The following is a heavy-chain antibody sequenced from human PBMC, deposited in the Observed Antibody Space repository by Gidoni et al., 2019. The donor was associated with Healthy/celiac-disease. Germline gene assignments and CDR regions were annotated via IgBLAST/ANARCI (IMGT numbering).Heavy chain of an antibody. J-gene: IGHJ4*02. V-gene: IGHV3-64D*06. D-gene: IGHD6-19*01. CDR3: VKDRVSSGWHFDY. CDR1: GFTFSSYA. CDR2: MSSNGGSK. Sequence: EVQLVESGGGLVQPGGSLRLSCSASGFTFSSYAMHWVRQAPGKGLEYVSAMSSNGGSKYYADSVKGRFTISRYNAKNTLYLQMSSLRAEDTAVYDCVKDRVSSGWHFDYWGQGTLVTVSS.